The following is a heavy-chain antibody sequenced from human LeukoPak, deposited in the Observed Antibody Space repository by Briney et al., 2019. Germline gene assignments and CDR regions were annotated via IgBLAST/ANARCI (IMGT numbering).Heavy chain of an antibody. Sequence: PGGSLRLSCAASGFTFSSYWMSWVRQAPGKGLEWVANIKQDGSEEYYVDSVKGRFSISRDNAKNSLYLQMNSLRVEDTAVYYCARIGDYYDFWSGYYYFDKWGQGTLVTVSS. CDR1: GFTFSSYW. V-gene: IGHV3-7*01. D-gene: IGHD3-3*01. CDR3: ARIGDYYDFWSGYYYFDK. J-gene: IGHJ4*02. CDR2: IKQDGSEE.